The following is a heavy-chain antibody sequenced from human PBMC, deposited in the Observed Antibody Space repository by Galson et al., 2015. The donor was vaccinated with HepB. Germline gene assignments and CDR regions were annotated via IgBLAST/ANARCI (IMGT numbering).Heavy chain of an antibody. CDR1: GFTFSSYW. D-gene: IGHD6-19*01. V-gene: IGHV3-7*03. Sequence: LRLSCAASGFTFSSYWMSWVRQAPGKGLEWVANIKQDGSEKYYVDSVKGRFTISRDNAKNSLYLQMNSLRAEDTAVYYCARGLQWLVSRFDPWGQGTLVTVSS. J-gene: IGHJ5*02. CDR3: ARGLQWLVSRFDP. CDR2: IKQDGSEK.